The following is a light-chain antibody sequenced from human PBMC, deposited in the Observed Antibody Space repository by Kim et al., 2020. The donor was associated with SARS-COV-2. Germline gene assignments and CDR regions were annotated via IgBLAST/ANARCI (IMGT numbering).Light chain of an antibody. CDR1: QSVSSSY. J-gene: IGKJ4*01. CDR2: GAS. CDR3: QQYGSSPST. V-gene: IGKV3-20*01. Sequence: SPGERATISCRASQSVSSSYLAWYQQKPGQAPRLLIYGASSRATGIPDRFTGSGSGTDFTLTISRLEPEDFALYYCQQYGSSPSTFGGGTKVDIK.